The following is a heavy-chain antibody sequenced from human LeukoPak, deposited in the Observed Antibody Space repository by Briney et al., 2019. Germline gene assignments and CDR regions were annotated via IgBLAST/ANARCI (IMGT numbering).Heavy chain of an antibody. Sequence: GSLRLSCAASGFTFSSYAMNWVRQPPGKGLEWIGEIYHSGSTNYNPSLKSRVTISVDKSKNQFSLKLSSVTAADTAVYYCARVDTAMVTAFDYWGQGTLVTVSS. V-gene: IGHV4-4*02. CDR3: ARVDTAMVTAFDY. J-gene: IGHJ4*02. CDR2: IYHSGST. CDR1: GFTFSSYAM. D-gene: IGHD5-18*01.